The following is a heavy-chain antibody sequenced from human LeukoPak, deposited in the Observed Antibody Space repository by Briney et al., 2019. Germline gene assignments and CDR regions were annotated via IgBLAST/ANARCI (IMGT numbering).Heavy chain of an antibody. J-gene: IGHJ4*02. D-gene: IGHD3-3*01. CDR1: GGSISSSSYY. CDR2: IYYSGST. CDR3: ARHLALYDSAPQLGY. V-gene: IGHV4-39*01. Sequence: PSETLSLTCTVSGGSISSSSYYWGWIRQPPGKGLEWIGSIYYSGSTYYNPSLKSRVTISVDTSKNQFSLKLSSVTAADTAVYYCARHLALYDSAPQLGYWGQGTLITVSS.